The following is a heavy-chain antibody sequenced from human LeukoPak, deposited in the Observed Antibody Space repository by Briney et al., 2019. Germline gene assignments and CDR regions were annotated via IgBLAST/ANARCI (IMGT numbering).Heavy chain of an antibody. CDR1: GGSISSSSYY. V-gene: IGHV4-39*01. Sequence: PSETLSLTCTVSGGSISSSSYYWGWIRQPPGKGLEWIGSIYYSGSTYYNPSLKSRVTISVDTSKNQFSLKLSSVTAADTAVYYCARLFRKLGRFDYWGQGTPVTVSS. CDR3: ARLFRKLGRFDY. D-gene: IGHD1-26*01. J-gene: IGHJ4*02. CDR2: IYYSGST.